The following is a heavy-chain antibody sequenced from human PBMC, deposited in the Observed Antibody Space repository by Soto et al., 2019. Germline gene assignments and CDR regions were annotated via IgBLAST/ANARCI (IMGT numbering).Heavy chain of an antibody. Sequence: QVQLVQSGAEVKKPGASVKVSCKASGYTFTSYGISWVRQAPGQGLEWMGWISAYNGNTNYAQKLQGRVTMTTDTSTSTAYMELRSLRSDDTAVYYCARDRSGYDSRPNDPYYYYMDVWGKGTTVTVSS. CDR3: ARDRSGYDSRPNDPYYYYMDV. J-gene: IGHJ6*03. CDR1: GYTFTSYG. CDR2: ISAYNGNT. D-gene: IGHD5-12*01. V-gene: IGHV1-18*01.